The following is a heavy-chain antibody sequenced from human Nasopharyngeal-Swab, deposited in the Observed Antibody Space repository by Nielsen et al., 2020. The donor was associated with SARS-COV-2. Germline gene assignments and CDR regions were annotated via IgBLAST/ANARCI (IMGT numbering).Heavy chain of an antibody. D-gene: IGHD1-7*01. Sequence: ASVKVSCKASGYTFTSYYMNWVRQAPGQGLEWMGIINPSGGSTSYAQKFQGRVTMTRDTSTSTVYMELSSLRSEDTAVYYCARGRITGTTLWSPKANDAFDIWGQGTMVTVSS. CDR3: ARGRITGTTLWSPKANDAFDI. V-gene: IGHV1-46*01. CDR1: GYTFTSYY. CDR2: INPSGGST. J-gene: IGHJ3*02.